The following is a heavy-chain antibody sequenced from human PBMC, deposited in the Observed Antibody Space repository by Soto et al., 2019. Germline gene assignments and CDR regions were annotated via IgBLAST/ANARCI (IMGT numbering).Heavy chain of an antibody. CDR3: ARGGTGMDV. V-gene: IGHV3-30-3*01. D-gene: IGHD1-1*01. CDR1: GFTFSSYA. J-gene: IGHJ6*02. CDR2: ISYDGSNK. Sequence: AGGSLRLSCAASGFTFSSYAMHWVRQAPGKGLEWVAVISYDGSNKYYADSVKGRFTISRDNSKNTLYLQMNSLRAEDTAVYYCARGGTGMDVWGQGTTVTVSS.